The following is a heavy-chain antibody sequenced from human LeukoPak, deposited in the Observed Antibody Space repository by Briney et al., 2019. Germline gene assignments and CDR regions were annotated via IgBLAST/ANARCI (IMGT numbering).Heavy chain of an antibody. Sequence: GGSLRLSCAASRFTFNNYAMTWVRQAPGKGLEWVSSISGSGDSTHYADSVKGRFTISRDNSKNMLYLRMNSLRVEDTAIYYCVKGCSYTSCYTSDYWGQGTLVTVSS. CDR2: ISGSGDST. D-gene: IGHD2-2*02. CDR3: VKGCSYTSCYTSDY. V-gene: IGHV3-23*01. J-gene: IGHJ4*02. CDR1: RFTFNNYA.